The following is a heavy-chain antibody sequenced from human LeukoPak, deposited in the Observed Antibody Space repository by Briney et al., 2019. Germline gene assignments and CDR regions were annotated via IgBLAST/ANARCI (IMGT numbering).Heavy chain of an antibody. V-gene: IGHV4-59*01. J-gene: IGHJ4*02. D-gene: IGHD4-17*01. CDR2: IYYTGST. CDR3: ATIRNDYGVPGVAY. Sequence: SETLSLTCTVSGVSISSYYWSWIRQPPGKGLEWIGYIYYTGSTNYNPSLQSRVTISEDTSKNQFPLNLNSVTAADTAVYYCATIRNDYGVPGVAYWGQGTLVTVSS. CDR1: GVSISSYY.